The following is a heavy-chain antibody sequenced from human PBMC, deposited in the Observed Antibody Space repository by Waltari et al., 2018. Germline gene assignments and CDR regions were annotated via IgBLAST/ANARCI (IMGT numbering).Heavy chain of an antibody. CDR1: GFTFPKYW. Sequence: EVQLVESGGGLVQPGGSLRLSCAASGFTFPKYWMHWVRQDAGKGLRWVANINSDGRSTTYGDAVKGRFTITRDNARDTVYLQMTSLRAEDTAVYFCVTDDPGLGLDVWGQGTTVTVSS. D-gene: IGHD7-27*01. J-gene: IGHJ6*02. V-gene: IGHV3-74*01. CDR3: VTDDPGLGLDV. CDR2: INSDGRST.